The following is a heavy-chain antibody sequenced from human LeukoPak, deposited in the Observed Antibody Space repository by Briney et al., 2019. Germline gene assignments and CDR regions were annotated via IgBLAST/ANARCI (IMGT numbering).Heavy chain of an antibody. D-gene: IGHD3-22*01. CDR2: IIPVFGAA. V-gene: IGHV1-69*13. CDR3: ARGREITMIATRYYFDY. CDR1: GGTFSSYA. J-gene: IGHJ4*02. Sequence: ASVKASCKASGGTFSSYAISWVRQAPGQGLEWVGGIIPVFGAANYAPRFQGRVTITADESTSTAYMDLYSLRSEDTAVYYCARGREITMIATRYYFDYWGQGTLVTVSS.